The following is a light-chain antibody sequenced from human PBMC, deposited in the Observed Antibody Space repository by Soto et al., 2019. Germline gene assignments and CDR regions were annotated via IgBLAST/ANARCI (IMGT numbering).Light chain of an antibody. J-gene: IGKJ1*01. CDR1: QSFRGL. Sequence: EVVLTQSPVTLSLSPGERATLSCRASQSFRGLLAWYQQKPGQAPRLLIYDASTRATGIPARFSGSGSGTEFTLTISSLQSEDFAVYYCQQYNNWPRAFGQGAKVEIK. CDR2: DAS. CDR3: QQYNNWPRA. V-gene: IGKV3-15*01.